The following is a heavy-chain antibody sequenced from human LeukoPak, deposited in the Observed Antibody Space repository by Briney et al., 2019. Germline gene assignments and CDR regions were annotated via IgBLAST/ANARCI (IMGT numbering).Heavy chain of an antibody. CDR3: ARSAAMVTGRFDY. V-gene: IGHV3-7*01. CDR2: IKQDGSEK. D-gene: IGHD5-18*01. J-gene: IGHJ4*02. Sequence: GGSLRLSCAASGFTFSSYCMSWVRQAPGKGLEWVANIKQDGSEKYYVDSVKGRFTISRDNAKNSLYLQMNSLRAEDTAVYYCARSAAMVTGRFDYWGQGTLVTVSS. CDR1: GFTFSSYC.